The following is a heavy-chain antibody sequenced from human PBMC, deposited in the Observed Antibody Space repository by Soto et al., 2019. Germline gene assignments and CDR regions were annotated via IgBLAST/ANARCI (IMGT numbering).Heavy chain of an antibody. CDR1: GGSISSYY. J-gene: IGHJ6*02. Sequence: QVQLQESGPGLVKPSETLSLTCTVSGGSISSYYWSWIRQPPGKGLEWIGYIYYSGSTTYQPSLKCRVTISVDRSQNQFSLELTSVTAADTAVYFCARDLRRAGTSGYYGMDVWGQGTTVTVSS. D-gene: IGHD6-19*01. CDR3: ARDLRRAGTSGYYGMDV. CDR2: IYYSGST. V-gene: IGHV4-59*01.